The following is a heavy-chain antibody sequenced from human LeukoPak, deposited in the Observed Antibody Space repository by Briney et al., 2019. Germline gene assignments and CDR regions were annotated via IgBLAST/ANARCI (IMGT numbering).Heavy chain of an antibody. Sequence: PGGSLRLSCAASGFTFSSYAMSWVRQAPGKGLEWVSAISGSGGSTYYADSVKGRFTISRDNSKNTLYLQMNSLRAEDTAVYCCAKGVEVITGYFDYWGQGTLVTVSS. V-gene: IGHV3-23*01. CDR3: AKGVEVITGYFDY. J-gene: IGHJ4*02. CDR1: GFTFSSYA. CDR2: ISGSGGST. D-gene: IGHD3-22*01.